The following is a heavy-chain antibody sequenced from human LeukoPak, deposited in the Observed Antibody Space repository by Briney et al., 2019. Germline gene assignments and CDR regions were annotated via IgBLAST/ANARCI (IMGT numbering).Heavy chain of an antibody. Sequence: PGGSLRLSCAASGFTFSSYAMSWVRQAPGKGLEWVSAISGSGGSTYYADSVKGRFTISRDNSKNTLYLQMNSLRAEDTAVYYCAKDFMRHYYGNSGYGPLDYWGQGTLVTVSS. CDR3: AKDFMRHYYGNSGYGPLDY. CDR2: ISGSGGST. CDR1: GFTFSSYA. D-gene: IGHD3-22*01. J-gene: IGHJ4*02. V-gene: IGHV3-23*01.